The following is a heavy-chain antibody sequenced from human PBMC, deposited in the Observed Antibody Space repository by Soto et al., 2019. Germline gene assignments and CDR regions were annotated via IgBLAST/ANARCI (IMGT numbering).Heavy chain of an antibody. CDR3: ARTGYSSSWYSPRPRYMDV. CDR1: GRSISSSSYY. D-gene: IGHD6-13*01. CDR2: IYYSGST. J-gene: IGHJ6*02. V-gene: IGHV4-39*01. Sequence: SLPLTCTVSGRSISSSSYYWGWILQPPGKGLEWIGSIYYSGSTYYDPSLKSRVTISVDTSKNQFSLKLSSVTAADTAVYYCARTGYSSSWYSPRPRYMDVWGQGTTFTVSS.